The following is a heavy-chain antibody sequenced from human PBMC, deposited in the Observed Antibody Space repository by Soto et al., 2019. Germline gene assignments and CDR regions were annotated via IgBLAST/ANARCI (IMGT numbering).Heavy chain of an antibody. CDR2: VYYTGST. CDR3: VRTARQGAVAPHWFDR. J-gene: IGHJ5*02. CDR1: GASIRSTDYY. Sequence: SETLSLTCTVSGASIRSTDYYWSWIRQAPGKGLEWIGYVYYTGSTYYSPSLMSRLTISVDTSKNQFSLKLTSVTAAETAVYYCVRTARQGAVAPHWFDRWGQGTQVTVSS. D-gene: IGHD2-21*02. V-gene: IGHV4-30-4*01.